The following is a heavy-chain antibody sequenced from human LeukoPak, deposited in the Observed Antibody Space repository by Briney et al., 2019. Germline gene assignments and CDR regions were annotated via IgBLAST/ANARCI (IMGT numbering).Heavy chain of an antibody. V-gene: IGHV1-8*02. CDR3: ARAARVSMMVVVITKYYYYMDV. CDR1: GYTFTSYD. J-gene: IGHJ6*03. Sequence: ASVKVSCKASGYTFTSYDINWVRQATGQGLEWMGWMNPNSGNTGYAQKFQGRVTMTRNTSISTAYMELSSLRSEDTAVYYCARAARVSMMVVVITKYYYYMDVWGKGTTVTVSS. D-gene: IGHD3-22*01. CDR2: MNPNSGNT.